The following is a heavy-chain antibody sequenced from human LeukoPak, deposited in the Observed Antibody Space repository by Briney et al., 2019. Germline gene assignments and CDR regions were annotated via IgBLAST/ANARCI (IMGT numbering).Heavy chain of an antibody. CDR1: GYSISSGYY. CDR2: IYHSGST. D-gene: IGHD3-10*01. Sequence: SETLSLTCTVSGYSISSGYYWGWIRQPPGKGLEWIGSIYHSGSTYYNPSLKSRVTISVDTSKNQFSLKLGSVTAADTAVYYCARDGSGSSNWFDPWGQGTLVTVSS. CDR3: ARDGSGSSNWFDP. V-gene: IGHV4-38-2*02. J-gene: IGHJ5*02.